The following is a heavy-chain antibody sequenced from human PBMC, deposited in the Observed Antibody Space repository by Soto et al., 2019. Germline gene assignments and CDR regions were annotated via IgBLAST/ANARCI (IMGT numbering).Heavy chain of an antibody. V-gene: IGHV4-38-2*02. CDR1: NFSISSAYY. CDR2: VYHTGNT. CDR3: ARDRIVTKPPAPYYLYYGVDV. Sequence: PSETLSLTCVVSNFSISSAYYWAWIRQPPGKGLEWIASVYHTGNTYFNPSLKSRVTISVDTSKNQFSLRLRSVTAADTAIYYCARDRIVTKPPAPYYLYYGVDVWGQGTTVTVSS. J-gene: IGHJ6*02. D-gene: IGHD3-22*01.